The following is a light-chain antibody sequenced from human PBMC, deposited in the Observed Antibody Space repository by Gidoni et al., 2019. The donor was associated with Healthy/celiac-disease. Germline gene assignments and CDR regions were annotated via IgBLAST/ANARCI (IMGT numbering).Light chain of an antibody. Sequence: EIVMTQSPATLSGSPGERATLSCRASQSVSSNLAWYQQKPGQAPRTLIYGAATRATGIPARFSGSGSGTEFTLTSSRLQSEDCAVYYCQQYNNWPPLTFXGXTKVEIK. J-gene: IGKJ4*01. V-gene: IGKV3-15*01. CDR2: GAA. CDR1: QSVSSN. CDR3: QQYNNWPPLT.